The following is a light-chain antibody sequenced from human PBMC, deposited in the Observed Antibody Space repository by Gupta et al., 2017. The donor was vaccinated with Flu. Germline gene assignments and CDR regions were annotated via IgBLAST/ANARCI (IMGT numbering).Light chain of an antibody. CDR2: DAS. CDR1: QTVGNY. Sequence: EIVLTQSPATLSLSPGERATPSCRASQTVGNYLAWYKQKPAQSPRLLIYDASIRNTGVAARFGGRGYGKDLALTITSREQEDFAGYYSRHHGNWPPYSFGQGTKLEI. V-gene: IGKV3-11*01. J-gene: IGKJ2*01. CDR3: RHHGNWPPYS.